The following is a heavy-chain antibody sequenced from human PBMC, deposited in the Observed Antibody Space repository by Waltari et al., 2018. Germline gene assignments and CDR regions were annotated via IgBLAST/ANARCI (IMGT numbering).Heavy chain of an antibody. Sequence: EVQLVESGGGLVQPGGSLRLSCAASGFTFSSYAMSWVRQAPGKGVEGVSAISGRGGSTNYADSVKGRLTISRDNSKNTLYLQMNSLRAEDTAVYYCAKEITIFEPPDVWGQGTTVTVSS. V-gene: IGHV3-23*04. D-gene: IGHD3-3*01. J-gene: IGHJ6*02. CDR3: AKEITIFEPPDV. CDR1: GFTFSSYA. CDR2: ISGRGGST.